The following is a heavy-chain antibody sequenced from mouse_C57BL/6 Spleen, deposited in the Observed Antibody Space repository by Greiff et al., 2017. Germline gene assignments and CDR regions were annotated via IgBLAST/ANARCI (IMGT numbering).Heavy chain of an antibody. CDR1: GYAFSSSW. CDR3: ARSARDY. Sequence: QVQLQQSGPELVKPGASVKISCKASGYAFSSSWMNWVKQRPGKGLEWIGRIYPGDGDTNYNGKFKGKATLTADKSSSTAYMQLRSLTSEDSAVYFCARSARDYWGQGTSVTVSS. CDR2: IYPGDGDT. J-gene: IGHJ4*01. V-gene: IGHV1-82*01.